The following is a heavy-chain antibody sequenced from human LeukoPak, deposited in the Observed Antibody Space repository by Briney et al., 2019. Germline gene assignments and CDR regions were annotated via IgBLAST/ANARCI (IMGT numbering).Heavy chain of an antibody. CDR2: IYYSGST. CDR3: ARQGAFDI. CDR1: GGSISSSSYY. V-gene: IGHV4-39*01. Sequence: SETLSLTCTVSGGSISSSSYYWGWIRQPPGKGLEWIGSIYYSGSTYYNPSLKSRVTISVDTSKNQFSLKLSSVTAADTAVYYCARQGAFDIWGQGTMVTVSS. J-gene: IGHJ3*02.